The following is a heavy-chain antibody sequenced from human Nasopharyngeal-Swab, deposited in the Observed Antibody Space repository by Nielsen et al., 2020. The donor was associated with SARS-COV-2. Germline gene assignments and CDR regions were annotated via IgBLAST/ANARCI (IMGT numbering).Heavy chain of an antibody. Sequence: GESLKISWAASGFTFSSYWMHWVRQAPGKGLVWVSRINSDGSSTSYADSVKGRFTISRDNAKNTLYLQMNSLRAEDTAVYYCARSRKLMDVWGQGTTVTVSS. CDR2: INSDGSST. CDR3: ARSRKLMDV. J-gene: IGHJ6*02. D-gene: IGHD6-13*01. V-gene: IGHV3-74*01. CDR1: GFTFSSYW.